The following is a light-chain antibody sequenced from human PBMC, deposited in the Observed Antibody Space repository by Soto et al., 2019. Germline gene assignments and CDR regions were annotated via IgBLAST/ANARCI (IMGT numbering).Light chain of an antibody. Sequence: QSVLTQPPSASGTPGQRVTISCSGSSSNIGSNTVHWYQQLPGTAPKLLIYSDNQRTSGVPDRFSSSKSGTSASLAINGLQPEDETDYYCATWDDSLNGWVFGGGTKVTVL. CDR1: SSNIGSNT. CDR2: SDN. CDR3: ATWDDSLNGWV. J-gene: IGLJ2*01. V-gene: IGLV1-44*01.